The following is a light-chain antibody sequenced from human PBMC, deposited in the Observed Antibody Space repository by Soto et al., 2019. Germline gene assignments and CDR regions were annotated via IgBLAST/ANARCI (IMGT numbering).Light chain of an antibody. J-gene: IGLJ2*01. Sequence: QSVLTQPPSASGTPGQRVNISCSGSRFNIGSNIVNWYQQLPGTAPTILIYSNNQRPSGVPDRFSGSKSGNTASLTISGLQAEDEAEYYCCSYADSNTYVVFGGGTKLTVL. CDR2: SNN. V-gene: IGLV1-44*01. CDR3: CSYADSNTYVV. CDR1: RFNIGSNI.